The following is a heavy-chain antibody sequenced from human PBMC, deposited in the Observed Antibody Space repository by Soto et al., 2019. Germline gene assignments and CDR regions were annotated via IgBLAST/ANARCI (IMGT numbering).Heavy chain of an antibody. D-gene: IGHD6-6*01. Sequence: SETLSLTCAVYGEALSNYYWSWIRQPPGKGLEWIGEITHSGSTNYNPSLESRVTISADTSKNQFSMKMRSVTAADTAVYYCTRRGAARPWLWGQGXPVTVSS. CDR2: ITHSGST. V-gene: IGHV4-34*01. J-gene: IGHJ4*02. CDR1: GEALSNYY. CDR3: TRRGAARPWL.